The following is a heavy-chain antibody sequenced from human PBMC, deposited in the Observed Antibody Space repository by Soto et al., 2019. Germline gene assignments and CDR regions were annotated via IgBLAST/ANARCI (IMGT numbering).Heavy chain of an antibody. D-gene: IGHD3-9*01. V-gene: IGHV1-18*01. CDR2: ISAYNGNT. CDR3: ATKISETRPDYDILTGPDY. Sequence: ASVKVSCKASGYTFTSYGISWVRQAPGQGLEWMGWISAYNGNTNYAQKLQGRVTMTTDTSTSTAYMELRSLRSDDTAVYYCATKISETRPDYDILTGPDYWGQGTLVTV. CDR1: GYTFTSYG. J-gene: IGHJ4*02.